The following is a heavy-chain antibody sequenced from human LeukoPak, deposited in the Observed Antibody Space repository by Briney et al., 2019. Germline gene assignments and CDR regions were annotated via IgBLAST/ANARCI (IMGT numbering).Heavy chain of an antibody. CDR1: GGSISSYY. D-gene: IGHD2-2*01. CDR2: IYTSGST. CDR3: ARGAYCSSTSCSQQRFDP. J-gene: IGHJ5*02. V-gene: IGHV4-4*07. Sequence: PSQTLSLTCTVSGGSISSYYWSWIRQPAGKGLEWIGRIYTSGSTNYNPSLKSRVTMSVDTSKNQFSLKLSSVTAADTAVYYCARGAYCSSTSCSQQRFDPWGQGTLVTVSS.